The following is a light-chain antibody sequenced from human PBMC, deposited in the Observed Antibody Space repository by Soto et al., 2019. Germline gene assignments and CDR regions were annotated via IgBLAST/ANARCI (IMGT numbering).Light chain of an antibody. CDR1: QSVNSF. CDR2: DAS. Sequence: EIVLTQSPATLSLSPGQRATLSCRASQSVNSFLAWYQQKPGQPPRLLIYDASNRATGIPARFSGSGSGRDFTLTISSLQPEDFAVSYCQQRSNWPSTFGGGTNVEIK. J-gene: IGKJ4*01. CDR3: QQRSNWPST. V-gene: IGKV3-11*02.